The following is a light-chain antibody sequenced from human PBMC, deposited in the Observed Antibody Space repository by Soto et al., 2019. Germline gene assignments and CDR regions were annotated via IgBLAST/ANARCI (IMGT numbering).Light chain of an antibody. CDR1: SSDVGGYNY. V-gene: IGLV2-14*03. CDR3: SSYTSSSTPYV. Sequence: QSALTQPASVSGSPGQSITISCTGTSSDVGGYNYVSWSQQHPGKAPKLVIYDVSNRPSGVSNRFSGSKSGNTASLTISGLQAEDEADYYCSSYTSSSTPYVFGTGTKHTVL. CDR2: DVS. J-gene: IGLJ1*01.